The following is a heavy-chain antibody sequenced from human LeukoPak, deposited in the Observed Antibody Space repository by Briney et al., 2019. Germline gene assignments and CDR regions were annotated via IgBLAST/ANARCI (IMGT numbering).Heavy chain of an antibody. CDR1: GGTFSSYA. J-gene: IGHJ6*03. D-gene: IGHD1-26*01. CDR3: ATPDPRNAMGAPYYYYYMDV. Sequence: ASVKVSCKASGGTFSSYAISWVRQAPGQGLEWMGGIIPIFGTANYAQKFQGKVTITTDESTSTAYMELSSLRSEDTAVYYCATPDPRNAMGAPYYYYYMDVWGKGTTVTVSS. V-gene: IGHV1-69*05. CDR2: IIPIFGTA.